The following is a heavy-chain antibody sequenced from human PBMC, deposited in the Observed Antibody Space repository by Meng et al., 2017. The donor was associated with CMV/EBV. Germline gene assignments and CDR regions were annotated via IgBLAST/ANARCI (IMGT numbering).Heavy chain of an antibody. Sequence: GASLKISWAASEFTFSSYSMNWVRQAPGKRLEWVSYISSSSSTIYYADSVKGRFTISRDNAKNSLYLQMNSMRAEDTAVYYCARDLATVTTEWVWAYYYGMDVWGQGTTVTVSS. V-gene: IGHV3-48*04. D-gene: IGHD4-11*01. CDR1: EFTFSSYS. CDR2: ISSSSSTI. J-gene: IGHJ6*02. CDR3: ARDLATVTTEWVWAYYYGMDV.